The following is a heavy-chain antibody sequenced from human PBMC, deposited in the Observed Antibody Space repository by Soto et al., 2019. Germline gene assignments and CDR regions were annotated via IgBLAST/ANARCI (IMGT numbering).Heavy chain of an antibody. CDR2: ISYDGSNK. CDR3: AKDNAYAVTTQFYGMDV. CDR1: GFTFSSYG. J-gene: IGHJ6*02. Sequence: VQLVESGGGVVQPGRSLRLSCAASGFTFSSYGMHWVRQAPGKGLEWVAVISYDGSNKYYADSVKGRFTISRDNSKNTLYLQMNSLRAEDTAVYYCAKDNAYAVTTQFYGMDVWGQGTTVTVSS. V-gene: IGHV3-30*18. D-gene: IGHD4-17*01.